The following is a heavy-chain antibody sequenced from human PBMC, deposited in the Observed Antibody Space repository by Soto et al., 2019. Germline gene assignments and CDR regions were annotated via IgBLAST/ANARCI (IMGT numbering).Heavy chain of an antibody. CDR3: ARAVAYYYGSGSRSWFDP. D-gene: IGHD3-10*01. CDR1: EGNFSSYA. J-gene: IGHJ5*02. Sequence: SVKVSFKASEGNFSSYAISWVRQAPGQGLEWMGGIIAIFGTANYAQKFQGRFTITADESTSTAYMELSSLRSEDTAVYYCARAVAYYYGSGSRSWFDPWGQGTLVTVYS. CDR2: IIAIFGTA. V-gene: IGHV1-69*13.